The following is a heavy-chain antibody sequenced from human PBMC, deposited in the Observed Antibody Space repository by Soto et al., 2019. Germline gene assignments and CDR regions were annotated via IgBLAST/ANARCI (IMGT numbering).Heavy chain of an antibody. CDR1: GFTFSSYS. CDR3: ARALRSNRVYGMDV. CDR2: ISSSSSYI. Sequence: EVQLVESGGGLVKPGGSLRLSCAASGFTFSSYSMNWVRQAPGKGLEWVSSISSSSSYIYYADSVKGRFTISRDNAKNSLYLQMNSLRAEDTAVYYCARALRSNRVYGMDVLGQGTTVTVSS. J-gene: IGHJ6*02. D-gene: IGHD4-4*01. V-gene: IGHV3-21*01.